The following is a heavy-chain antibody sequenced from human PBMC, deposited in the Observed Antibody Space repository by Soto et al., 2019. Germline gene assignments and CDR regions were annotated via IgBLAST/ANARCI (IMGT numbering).Heavy chain of an antibody. J-gene: IGHJ5*02. CDR1: GGSISSGGYS. Sequence: QLHLQESGSGLVKPSQTLSLTCAVSGGSISSGGYSWSWIRQPPGKGLEWIGYIYHSGSTYYNPSLKSRVTISVDRSKNQFSLKLSSVTAADTAVYYCAREYSSSWYGWFDPWGQGTLVTVSS. CDR3: AREYSSSWYGWFDP. D-gene: IGHD6-13*01. V-gene: IGHV4-30-2*01. CDR2: IYHSGST.